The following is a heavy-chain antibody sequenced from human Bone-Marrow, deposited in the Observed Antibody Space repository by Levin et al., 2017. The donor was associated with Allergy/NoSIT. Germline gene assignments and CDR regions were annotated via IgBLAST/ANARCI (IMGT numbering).Heavy chain of an antibody. V-gene: IGHV3-30*03. D-gene: IGHD3-10*01. CDR1: GFTFSNYG. Sequence: GESLKISCGASGFTFSNYGMHWVRQAPGKGLEWLALISHDGSFTCYADSVKGRFTISRDNSKNTLYLQMNSLRAEDTAVYYCARGWFGELLSHWGQGTLVTVSS. CDR2: ISHDGSFT. CDR3: ARGWFGELLSH. J-gene: IGHJ4*02.